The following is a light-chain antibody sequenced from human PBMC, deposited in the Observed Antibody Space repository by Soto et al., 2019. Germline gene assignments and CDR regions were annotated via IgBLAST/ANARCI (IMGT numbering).Light chain of an antibody. Sequence: SYELTQPPSVSVAPGQTAGITVGGPNIGRKSVHWYQQKPGQAPVVVVYDDRDRPSGIPERFSGSNSGNTAALTISRVEAGDEADYYCQLWDSNSDHVVFGGGTQLTVL. CDR3: QLWDSNSDHVV. CDR1: NIGRKS. V-gene: IGLV3-21*02. J-gene: IGLJ2*01. CDR2: DDR.